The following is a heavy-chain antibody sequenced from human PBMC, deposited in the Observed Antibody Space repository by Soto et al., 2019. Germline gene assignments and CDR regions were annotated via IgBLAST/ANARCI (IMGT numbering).Heavy chain of an antibody. J-gene: IGHJ3*02. V-gene: IGHV1-58*02. CDR2: IVVGSGNT. CDR1: GFTFTSSA. Sequence: GASVKVSCKASGFTFTSSAMQWVRQARGQRLEWIGWIVVGSGNTNYAQKFQERVTITRDMSTSTAYMELSSLRSEGTAVYYCAADPPDWTGTYDAFDIWGQGTMVTVSS. CDR3: AADPPDWTGTYDAFDI. D-gene: IGHD1-1*01.